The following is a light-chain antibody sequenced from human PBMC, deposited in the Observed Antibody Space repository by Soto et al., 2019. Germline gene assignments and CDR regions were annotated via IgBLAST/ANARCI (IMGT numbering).Light chain of an antibody. Sequence: QSALTQPASVSGSPGQSITISCTGTSSDVGNYKYVSWYQQHPGKVPKLMIYEVSNRPSGVSNRFSGSRSATSATLGIAGLQTGDEADYFCGAWDPSLNAYLFGTGTKLTVL. CDR3: GAWDPSLNAYL. V-gene: IGLV2-14*01. CDR2: EVS. J-gene: IGLJ1*01. CDR1: SSDVGNYKY.